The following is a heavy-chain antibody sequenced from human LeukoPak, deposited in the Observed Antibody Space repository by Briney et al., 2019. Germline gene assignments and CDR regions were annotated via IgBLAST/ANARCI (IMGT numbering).Heavy chain of an antibody. CDR2: ISYDGSNK. CDR1: GFTFSSYA. J-gene: IGHJ4*02. CDR3: AKGGSGWYYFDY. V-gene: IGHV3-30-3*01. D-gene: IGHD6-19*01. Sequence: GGSLRLSCAASGFTFSSYAMHWVRQAPGKGLEWVAVISYDGSNKYYADSVKGRFTISRDNSKNTLYLQMNSLRAEDTAVYYCAKGGSGWYYFDYWGQGTLVTVSS.